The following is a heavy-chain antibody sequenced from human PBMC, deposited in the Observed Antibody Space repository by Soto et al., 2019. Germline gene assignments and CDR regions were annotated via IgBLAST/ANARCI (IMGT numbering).Heavy chain of an antibody. D-gene: IGHD3-10*01. V-gene: IGHV1-18*01. CDR1: GYTFTNYG. J-gene: IGHJ5*02. CDR2: ISAYNGNT. Sequence: QVPLVQSGAEVKKPGASVKLSCKASGYTFTNYGISWVRQAPGQGLEWMGWISAYNGNTKYAQKLQGRVTMTTDTSTSTAYMELRSLRSDDTAVYYCARGVGSGSYYNQYNWFDPWGQGTLVTVSS. CDR3: ARGVGSGSYYNQYNWFDP.